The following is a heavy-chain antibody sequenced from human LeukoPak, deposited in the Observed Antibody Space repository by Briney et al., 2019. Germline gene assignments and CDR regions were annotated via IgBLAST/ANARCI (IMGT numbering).Heavy chain of an antibody. CDR1: GLTFSDFW. CDR3: ATGHSYGYDY. V-gene: IGHV3-74*01. J-gene: IGHJ4*02. Sequence: PGGSLRVSCAASGLTFSDFWMHWVRQPLGKGLVWVALVKGDGRTTIYADSVKGRFTISRDNAKNTLYLQMNSLRADDSGVYYCATGHSYGYDYWGQGVLVTVSS. CDR2: VKGDGRTT. D-gene: IGHD5-18*01.